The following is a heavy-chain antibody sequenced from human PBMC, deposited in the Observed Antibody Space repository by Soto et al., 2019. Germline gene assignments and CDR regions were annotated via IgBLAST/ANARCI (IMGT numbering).Heavy chain of an antibody. Sequence: GESLKISCKGSGYSFTSYWISWVRQMPGKGLEWMGRIDPSDSYTNYSPSFQGHVTISADKSISTAYLQWSSLKASDTAMYYCARHDYGDSSLDAFDIWGQGTTVTVSS. D-gene: IGHD4-17*01. V-gene: IGHV5-10-1*01. CDR2: IDPSDSYT. J-gene: IGHJ3*02. CDR3: ARHDYGDSSLDAFDI. CDR1: GYSFTSYW.